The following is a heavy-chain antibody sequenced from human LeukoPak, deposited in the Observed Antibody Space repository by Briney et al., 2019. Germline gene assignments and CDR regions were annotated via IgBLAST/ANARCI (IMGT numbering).Heavy chain of an antibody. V-gene: IGHV3-21*01. D-gene: IGHD6-6*01. J-gene: IGHJ4*02. Sequence: GGSLRLSCAASVFTFSTYSMNWVRQAPGKGLEWFSSISSSSIYIYYADSVKGRFTISRDNAKNSLYLQMNSLRAEDTAVYYCARVELAQSPFDSWGQGTLVTVSS. CDR3: ARVELAQSPFDS. CDR1: VFTFSTYS. CDR2: ISSSSIYI.